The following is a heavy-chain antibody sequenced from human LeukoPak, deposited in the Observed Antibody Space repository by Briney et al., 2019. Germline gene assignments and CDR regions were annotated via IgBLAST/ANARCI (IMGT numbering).Heavy chain of an antibody. CDR3: TRDKDYDFWSGYYTYYYYYMDV. CDR1: GFTFGDYA. CDR2: IRSKACGGTT. Sequence: GGSLRLSCTASGFTFGDYAMSWFRQAPGKGLEWVGFIRSKACGGTTEYAASVKGRFTISRDDSKSIAYLQMNSLKTEDTAVYYCTRDKDYDFWSGYYTYYYYYMDVWGKGTTVTVSS. D-gene: IGHD3-3*01. V-gene: IGHV3-49*03. J-gene: IGHJ6*03.